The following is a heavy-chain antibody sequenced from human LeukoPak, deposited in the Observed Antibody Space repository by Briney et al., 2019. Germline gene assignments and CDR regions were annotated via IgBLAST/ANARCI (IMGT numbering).Heavy chain of an antibody. Sequence: SVKVSCKASGGTFSSYAISWVRQAPGLGLEWMGGIIPIFGTANYAQKLQGRVTMTTDTSTSTAYMELRSLRSDDTAVYYCARVGRVSCSSTSCFTGGGNYWGQGTLVTVSS. V-gene: IGHV1-69*05. CDR1: GGTFSSYA. CDR3: ARVGRVSCSSTSCFTGGGNY. D-gene: IGHD2-2*02. J-gene: IGHJ4*02. CDR2: IIPIFGTA.